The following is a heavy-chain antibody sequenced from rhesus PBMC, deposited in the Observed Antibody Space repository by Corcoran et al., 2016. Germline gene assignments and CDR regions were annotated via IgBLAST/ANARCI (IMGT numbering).Heavy chain of an antibody. D-gene: IGHD4-23*01. Sequence: QLQLQESGPGLVKPSETLSLTCAVSGGSISSNYWGWIRQPQGKGLEWIGRISGSGGSTDYNPALKSRVTSSTDTSKNQFSLKLSAVTAADTAVYYCARENTVNTPFAFWGQGALVTVSS. CDR3: ARENTVNTPFAF. CDR2: ISGSGGST. J-gene: IGHJ1*01. CDR1: GGSISSNY. V-gene: IGHV4-173*01.